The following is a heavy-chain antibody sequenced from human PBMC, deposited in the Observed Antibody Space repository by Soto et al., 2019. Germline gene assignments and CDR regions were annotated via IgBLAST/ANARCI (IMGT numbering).Heavy chain of an antibody. V-gene: IGHV5-51*01. Sequence: LGESLKISCKGYGYTFSGYWIGWVRQMPGKGLEWMGIISPADYDTRYNPSFRGQVTISLDKSISTAYLQWGSLKASDTAIYYCARVRGQALISSYFDPWGQGTLVTVSS. CDR2: ISPADYDT. CDR1: GYTFSGYW. D-gene: IGHD1-26*01. J-gene: IGHJ5*02. CDR3: ARVRGQALISSYFDP.